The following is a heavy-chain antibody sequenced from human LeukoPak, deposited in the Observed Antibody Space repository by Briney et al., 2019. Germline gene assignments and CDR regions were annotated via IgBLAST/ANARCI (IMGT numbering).Heavy chain of an antibody. J-gene: IGHJ3*02. V-gene: IGHV3-7*01. CDR1: GFTFSSYG. Sequence: GGSLRLSCAASGFTFSSYGMHWVRQAPGKGLEWVANIKQDGSEKYYVDSVKGRFTISRDNAKNSLYLRMNSLRAEDTAVYYCARDMAMILGGGAFDIWGQGTMVTVSS. CDR3: ARDMAMILGGGAFDI. CDR2: IKQDGSEK. D-gene: IGHD3-16*01.